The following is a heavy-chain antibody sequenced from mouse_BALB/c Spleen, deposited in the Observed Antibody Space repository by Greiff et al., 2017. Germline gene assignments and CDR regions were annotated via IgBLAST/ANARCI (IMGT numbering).Heavy chain of an antibody. CDR1: GFTFSSFG. J-gene: IGHJ4*01. V-gene: IGHV5-17*02. CDR3: ARSGASRSLYYAMDY. Sequence: EVKVVESGGGLVQPGGSRKLSCAASGFTFSSFGMHWVRQAPEKGLEWVAYISSGSSTIYYADTVKGRFTISRDNPKNTLFLQMTSLRSEDTAMYYCARSGASRSLYYAMDYWGQGTSVTVSS. D-gene: IGHD6-1*01. CDR2: ISSGSSTI.